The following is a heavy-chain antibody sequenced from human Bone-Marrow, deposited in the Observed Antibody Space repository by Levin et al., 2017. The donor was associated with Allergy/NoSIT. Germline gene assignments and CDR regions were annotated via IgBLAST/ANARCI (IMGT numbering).Heavy chain of an antibody. Sequence: PGESLKISCKASGYTFTSYYMHWVRQAPGQGLEWMGIINPSGGSPTYAQKFQGRVTMTRDTSTSTVYMELSSLRSEETAVYYCAGEFVVVVVATAPPRDSDAFDIWGQGTMVTVSS. D-gene: IGHD2-15*01. CDR2: INPSGGSP. V-gene: IGHV1-46*01. CDR3: AGEFVVVVVATAPPRDSDAFDI. J-gene: IGHJ3*02. CDR1: GYTFTSYY.